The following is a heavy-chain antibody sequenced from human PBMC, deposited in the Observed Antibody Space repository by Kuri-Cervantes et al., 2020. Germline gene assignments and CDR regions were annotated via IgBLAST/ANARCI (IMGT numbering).Heavy chain of an antibody. J-gene: IGHJ4*02. CDR2: IKQDGSEK. D-gene: IGHD3-22*01. V-gene: IGHV3-7*01. CDR1: GFTFSNAW. Sequence: GESLKISCAASGFTFSNAWMSWVRQAPGKGLEWVANIKQDGSEKYYVDSVKGRFTISRDNAKNSLYLQMNSLRAEDTAVYYCARDPYYYDSSGYPYYWGQGTLVTVSS. CDR3: ARDPYYYDSSGYPYY.